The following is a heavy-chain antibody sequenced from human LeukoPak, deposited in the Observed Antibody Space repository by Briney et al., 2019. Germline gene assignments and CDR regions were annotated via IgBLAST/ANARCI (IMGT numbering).Heavy chain of an antibody. CDR3: ARGRYDGPFDY. Sequence: PSQTLSLTCSVFSASVSSGGSYWSWIRQHPGRGLEWIGYVYYGGGTYYNPSLKSRVFISLDTSKNQFFLNLTSVTAADTAVYYCARGRYDGPFDYWGQGTLVTVSS. J-gene: IGHJ4*02. V-gene: IGHV4-31*03. CDR2: VYYGGGT. CDR1: SASVSSGGSY. D-gene: IGHD3-3*01.